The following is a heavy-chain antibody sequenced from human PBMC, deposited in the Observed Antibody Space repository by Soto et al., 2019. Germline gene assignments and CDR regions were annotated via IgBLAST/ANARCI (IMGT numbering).Heavy chain of an antibody. J-gene: IGHJ6*02. CDR2: ISSSSSYI. V-gene: IGHV3-21*01. D-gene: IGHD2-2*01. Sequence: GGSLRLSCAASGFTFSSYSMNWVRQAPGKGLEWVSSISSSSSYIYYADSVKGRFTISRDNAKNSLYLQMNSLRAEDTAVYYCARDGENIVVVPAAKGFVQSHYYYGMDVRGQGTTVTVSS. CDR3: ARDGENIVVVPAAKGFVQSHYYYGMDV. CDR1: GFTFSSYS.